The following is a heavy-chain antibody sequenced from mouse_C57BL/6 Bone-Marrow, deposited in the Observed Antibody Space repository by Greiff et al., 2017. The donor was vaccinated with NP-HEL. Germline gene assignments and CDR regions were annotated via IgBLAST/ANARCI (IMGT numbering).Heavy chain of an antibody. D-gene: IGHD2-1*01. V-gene: IGHV1-74*01. CDR2: IHPSDSDT. Sequence: VQLQQPGAELVKPGASVKVSCKASGYTFTSYWMHWVKQRPGQGLEWIGRIHPSDSDTNYNQKFKGKATLTVDKSSSTAYMQLSSLPSEDSAVYYCAIEEGYGNSYYAMDYWGQGTSVTVSS. CDR1: GYTFTSYW. CDR3: AIEEGYGNSYYAMDY. J-gene: IGHJ4*01.